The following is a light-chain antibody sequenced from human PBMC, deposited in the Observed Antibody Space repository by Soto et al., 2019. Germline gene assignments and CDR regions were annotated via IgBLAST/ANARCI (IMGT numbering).Light chain of an antibody. V-gene: IGLV2-14*01. CDR2: EVT. CDR1: SSDVGGYNY. J-gene: IGLJ1*01. CDR3: SSYRIGSTGV. Sequence: SVLAQPGSVSGSPGRSITISFTLTSSDVGGYNYVSWYQQHPGKAPKLMFYEVTYRPSGVSTRVSGSKSANTASLTISRLQGEGEADYYCSSYRIGSTGVVGTGTKDPDL.